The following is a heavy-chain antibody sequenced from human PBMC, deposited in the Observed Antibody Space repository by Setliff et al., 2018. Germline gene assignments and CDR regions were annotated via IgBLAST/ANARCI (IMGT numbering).Heavy chain of an antibody. CDR2: IYHGGDT. CDR1: GGSISSGVYY. V-gene: IGHV4-39*01. Sequence: SETLSLTCNVSGGSISSGVYYWGWIRQPPGKGLEWIGRIYHGGDTYYNSSLKSRLTISVDTSKNQFSLKLGSVTAADTAVYYCARAPRYFDPTGSYFDYWGQGTLVTVSS. J-gene: IGHJ4*02. D-gene: IGHD3-9*01. CDR3: ARAPRYFDPTGSYFDY.